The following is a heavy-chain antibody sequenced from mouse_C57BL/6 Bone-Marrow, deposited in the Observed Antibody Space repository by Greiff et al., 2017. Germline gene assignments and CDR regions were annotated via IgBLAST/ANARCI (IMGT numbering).Heavy chain of an antibody. V-gene: IGHV1-62-2*01. D-gene: IGHD4-1*01. CDR1: GYTFTEYT. J-gene: IGHJ3*01. CDR2: FYPGSGSI. Sequence: QVQLQQSGAELVKPGASVKLSCKASGYTFTEYTIHWVKQRSGQGLEWIGWFYPGSGSIKYNEKFKDKATLTADKSSSQVYMELSRLTSEDSAVDFCARDEEGNWDLSWFGYWGKGTLVTVSA. CDR3: ARDEEGNWDLSWFGY.